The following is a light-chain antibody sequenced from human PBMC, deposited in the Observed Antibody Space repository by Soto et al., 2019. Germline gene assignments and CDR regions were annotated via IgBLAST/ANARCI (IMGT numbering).Light chain of an antibody. J-gene: IGLJ1*01. CDR1: SSDVGGYNY. CDR3: SSYAGNYVYV. V-gene: IGLV2-11*01. Sequence: QSALTQPRSVSWSPGQSVTIPCTGTSSDVGGYNYVSWYQRHAGKGPKLIIYDVSERPSGVPDRFSASKSGNTASLNTSGLQAEDEADYDCSSYAGNYVYVFASGTKLTVL. CDR2: DVS.